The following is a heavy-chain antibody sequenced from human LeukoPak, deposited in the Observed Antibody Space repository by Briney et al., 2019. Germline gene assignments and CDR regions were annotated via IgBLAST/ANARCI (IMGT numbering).Heavy chain of an antibody. CDR3: ARGYCSSTSCYSHYYYMDV. CDR2: IYCGGST. Sequence: PGGSLRLSCAASGFTVSSHYMSWVRQAPGKGLEWVSVIYCGGSTYYADSVKGRFTISRDNSKNTLYLQMNSLRAEDTAVYYCARGYCSSTSCYSHYYYMDVWGKGTTVTVSS. D-gene: IGHD2-2*01. J-gene: IGHJ6*03. CDR1: GFTVSSHY. V-gene: IGHV3-53*01.